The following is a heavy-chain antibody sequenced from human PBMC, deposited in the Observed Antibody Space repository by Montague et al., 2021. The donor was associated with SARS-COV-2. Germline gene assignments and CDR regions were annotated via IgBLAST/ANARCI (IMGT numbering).Heavy chain of an antibody. CDR3: VRATLNMDV. CDR2: IKLDGSEK. CDR1: GFIFGDYW. Sequence: SLKLSCAASGFIFGDYWMSWVRQAPGKGLEWVANIKLDGSEKYSVDSVKGRFTVSRDNARNSPYLQMNSLRAEDTAVYYCVRATLNMDVWGKGTTVTVSS. J-gene: IGHJ6*03. V-gene: IGHV3-7*01.